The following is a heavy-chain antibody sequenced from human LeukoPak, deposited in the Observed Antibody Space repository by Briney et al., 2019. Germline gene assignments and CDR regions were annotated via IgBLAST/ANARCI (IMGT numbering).Heavy chain of an antibody. J-gene: IGHJ6*03. CDR2: INWNGGST. D-gene: IGHD2-21*02. CDR3: ARAGGDYFYYYYMDV. Sequence: GGSLRLSCAASGFTFDDYGMSWVRQAPGKGLEWVSGINWNGGSTGYVDSVKGRFTISRDNAKNSLYLQMNSLRAEDTALYYCARAGGDYFYYYYMDVWGKGTTVTVSS. CDR1: GFTFDDYG. V-gene: IGHV3-20*04.